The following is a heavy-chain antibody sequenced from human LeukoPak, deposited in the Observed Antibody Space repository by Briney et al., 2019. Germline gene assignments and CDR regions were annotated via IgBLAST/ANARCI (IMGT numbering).Heavy chain of an antibody. D-gene: IGHD2-15*01. J-gene: IGHJ6*04. CDR1: GFTFSSYG. V-gene: IGHV3-30*18. Sequence: GGSLRLSCAASGFTFSSYGMHWVRRAPGKGLEWVAVISYDGSNKYYADSVKGRFTISRDNSKNTLYLQMNSLRAENTAVYYCAKFQDTFHYYYGMDVWGKGTTVTVSS. CDR3: AKFQDTFHYYYGMDV. CDR2: ISYDGSNK.